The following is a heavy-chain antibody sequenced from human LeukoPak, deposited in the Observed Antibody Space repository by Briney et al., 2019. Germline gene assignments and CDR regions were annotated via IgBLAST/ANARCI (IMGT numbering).Heavy chain of an antibody. CDR2: IYSGGST. CDR1: GFTVSSNY. J-gene: IGHJ3*02. CDR3: ARQEVVEDTFDI. V-gene: IGHV3-53*01. Sequence: GGSLRLSCAASGFTVSSNYMNWVRQAPGKGLEWVSIIYSGGSTYYADSVEGRFTISRDNSKNTLYLQMNSLRAEDTAVYYCARQEVVEDTFDIWGQGTMVTVSS. D-gene: IGHD2-15*01.